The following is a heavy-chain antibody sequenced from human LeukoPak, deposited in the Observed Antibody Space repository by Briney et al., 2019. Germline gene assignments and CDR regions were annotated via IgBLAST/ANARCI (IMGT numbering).Heavy chain of an antibody. CDR2: IKDDGSVK. CDR3: AREVIATASAFDC. J-gene: IGHJ4*02. V-gene: IGHV3-7*03. Sequence: GGSLRLSCTASGFSFSSFWMSWVRQAPGKGLEWVANIKDDGSVKNHVDSLKGRFSISRDNARNSLYLQISSLRAEDTAVYYRAREVIATASAFDCWGQGTLVTVSS. D-gene: IGHD3-16*02. CDR1: GFSFSSFW.